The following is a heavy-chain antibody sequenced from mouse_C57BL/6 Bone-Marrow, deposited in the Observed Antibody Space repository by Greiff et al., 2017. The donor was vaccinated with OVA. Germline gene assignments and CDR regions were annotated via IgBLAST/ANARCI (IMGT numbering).Heavy chain of an antibody. CDR1: GFTFSDYY. J-gene: IGHJ4*01. CDR3: ARRHYAMDY. CDR2: ISNGGGST. V-gene: IGHV5-12*01. Sequence: EVKLMESGGGLVQPGGSLKLSCAASGFTFSDYYMYWVRQTPEKRLEWVAYISNGGGSTYYPDTVKGRFTISRDNAKNTLYLQMSRLKSEDTAMYYCARRHYAMDYWGQGTSVTVSS.